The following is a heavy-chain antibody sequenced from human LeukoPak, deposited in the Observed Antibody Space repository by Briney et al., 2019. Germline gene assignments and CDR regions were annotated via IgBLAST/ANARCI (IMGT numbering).Heavy chain of an antibody. V-gene: IGHV3-23*01. Sequence: GGSLRLSCAAYGFAFSSYAMSWVRQAPGKGLEWVSAISGSGGSTYYADSVKGRFTVSRDKSKNTLYLQMNSLRVEDTAVYYCAKDSGWTDTDVFDIWGQGTMVTVSS. J-gene: IGHJ3*02. D-gene: IGHD6-19*01. CDR1: GFAFSSYA. CDR3: AKDSGWTDTDVFDI. CDR2: ISGSGGST.